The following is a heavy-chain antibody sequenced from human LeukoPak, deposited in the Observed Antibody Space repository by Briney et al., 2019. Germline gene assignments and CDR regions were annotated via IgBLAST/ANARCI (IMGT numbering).Heavy chain of an antibody. CDR2: IYPGDSDT. CDR3: ARRSYYDSSGYYYDGDAFDI. V-gene: IGHV5-51*01. D-gene: IGHD3-22*01. CDR1: GYSFTSYW. J-gene: IGHJ3*02. Sequence: GESLKISCKGSGYSFTSYWIGWVRQMPGKGLEWMGIIYPGDSDTRYSPSFQGQVTISADKSISTAYLQWSSLKASDTAMYYCARRSYYDSSGYYYDGDAFDIWGQGTMVTVSS.